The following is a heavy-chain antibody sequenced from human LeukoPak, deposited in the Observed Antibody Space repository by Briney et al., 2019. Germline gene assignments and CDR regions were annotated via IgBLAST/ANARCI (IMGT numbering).Heavy chain of an antibody. CDR3: ARGSTGGGSYSLPPSSLDYYMDV. D-gene: IGHD3-10*01. CDR2: ISYDGSNK. Sequence: GRSLRLSCAASGFTFSSYGMHWVRQAPGKGLEWVAVISYDGSNKYYADSVKGRFTISRDNSKNTLYLQMNSLRAEDTALYHCARGSTGGGSYSLPPSSLDYYMDVWGKGTTVTISS. CDR1: GFTFSSYG. J-gene: IGHJ6*03. V-gene: IGHV3-30*03.